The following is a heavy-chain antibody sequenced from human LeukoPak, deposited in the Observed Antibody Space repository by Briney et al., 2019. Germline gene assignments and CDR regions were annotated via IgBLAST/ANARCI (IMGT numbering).Heavy chain of an antibody. J-gene: IGHJ5*02. D-gene: IGHD1-26*01. CDR1: GYTFTSYA. CDR2: INAGNGNT. Sequence: ASVKVSCKASGYTFTSYAMNWVRQAPGQRLEWMGWINAGNGNTKYSQKFQGRVTITRDTSASTDYMELSSLRSEDTAVYYCARDRGSGSYRRFDPWGQGTLVTVSS. V-gene: IGHV1-3*01. CDR3: ARDRGSGSYRRFDP.